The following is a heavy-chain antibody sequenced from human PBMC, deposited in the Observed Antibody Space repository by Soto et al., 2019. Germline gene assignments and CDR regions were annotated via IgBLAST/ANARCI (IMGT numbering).Heavy chain of an antibody. Sequence: GGSLRLSCSASGFTFSSYAMHWVRQAPGKGLEYVSAISSNGGSTYYADSVKGRFTISRDNSKNTLYLQMSSLRAEDTAVYYCVMNSNWNYYYYYGMDVWGQGTTVTVSS. CDR1: GFTFSSYA. J-gene: IGHJ6*02. CDR2: ISSNGGST. D-gene: IGHD4-4*01. V-gene: IGHV3-64D*08. CDR3: VMNSNWNYYYYYGMDV.